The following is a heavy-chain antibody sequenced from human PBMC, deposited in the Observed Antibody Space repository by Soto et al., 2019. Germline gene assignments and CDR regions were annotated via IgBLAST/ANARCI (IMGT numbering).Heavy chain of an antibody. CDR1: GGTFSSYT. CDR3: AREGGSGSYYFDY. V-gene: IGHV1-69*08. J-gene: IGHJ4*02. Sequence: QVQLVQSGAEVKKPGSSVKVSCKASGGTFSSYTISWVRQAPGQGLEWMGRIIPILGIANYAQKFQGRVTITADKSTSTAYMELSSLSSEDTAVYYCAREGGSGSYYFDYWGQGTLVTVSS. D-gene: IGHD3-10*01. CDR2: IIPILGIA.